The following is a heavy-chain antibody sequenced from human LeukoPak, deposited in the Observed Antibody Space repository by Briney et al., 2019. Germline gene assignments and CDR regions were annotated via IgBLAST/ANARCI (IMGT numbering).Heavy chain of an antibody. CDR3: AKDGEIAAAAYYFDY. D-gene: IGHD6-13*01. J-gene: IGHJ4*02. CDR1: GFTFSSYA. CDR2: ISGSGGST. Sequence: GGSLRLSCAASGFTFSSYAMSWVRQAPGKGLEWVSAISGSGGSTYYADSVKGRFTISRDNSKNTLYLQMNGLRAEDTAVYYCAKDGEIAAAAYYFDYWGQGTLVTVSS. V-gene: IGHV3-23*01.